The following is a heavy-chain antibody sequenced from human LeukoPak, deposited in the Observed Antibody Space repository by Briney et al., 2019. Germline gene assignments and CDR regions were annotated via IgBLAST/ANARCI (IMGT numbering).Heavy chain of an antibody. Sequence: SVKVSCKACGYIFANYGCSWARQPPGQGREWMGWISADNHNTKYAQKFQDRVTMTDDRSTSTVYMELRSLRSDDTAVYYCARDRRGYSAYDGEGFDYWGQGTLVTVSS. J-gene: IGHJ4*02. CDR2: ISADNHNT. CDR1: GYIFANYG. D-gene: IGHD5-12*01. CDR3: ARDRRGYSAYDGEGFDY. V-gene: IGHV1-18*04.